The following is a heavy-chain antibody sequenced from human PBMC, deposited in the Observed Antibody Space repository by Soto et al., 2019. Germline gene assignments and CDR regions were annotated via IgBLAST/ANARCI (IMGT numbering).Heavy chain of an antibody. J-gene: IGHJ1*01. CDR2: MNPNSGNT. CDR1: GYTLTIYD. CDR3: AREAVSSLQH. V-gene: IGHV1-8*01. Sequence: ASVKVTCKASGYTLTIYDINWVRQATGQGLEWMGWMNPNSGNTAYAQKFQGRVTMTRNTSISTAYMELSSLRSEDTAVYYCAREAVSSLQHWGQGTLVTVS.